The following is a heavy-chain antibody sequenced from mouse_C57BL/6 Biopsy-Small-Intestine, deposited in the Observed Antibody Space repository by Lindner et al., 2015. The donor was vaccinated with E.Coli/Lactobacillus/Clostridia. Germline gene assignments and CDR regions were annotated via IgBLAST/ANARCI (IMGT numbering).Heavy chain of an antibody. CDR3: AKDEFAY. CDR2: INPYAGNT. Sequence: VQLQESGAVLVKPGASVKISCKASGYSFTGYNMNWVKQSHGKSPEWIGNINPYAGNTNYNQKFKGKATLTVDKSSSTAYMQLNSLTSEDSAVYYCAKDEFAYWGQGTLVTVSA. V-gene: IGHV1-39*01. J-gene: IGHJ3*01. CDR1: GYSFTGYN.